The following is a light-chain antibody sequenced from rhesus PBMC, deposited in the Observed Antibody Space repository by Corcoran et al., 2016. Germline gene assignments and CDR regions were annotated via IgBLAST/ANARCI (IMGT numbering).Light chain of an antibody. J-gene: IGKJ1*01. CDR1: QGISNW. V-gene: IGKV1-33*02. Sequence: DIQMTQSPSSLSASVGDRVTITCQASQGISNWLAWYQQKPGKAPKLLIYAASSLQSGVPSRFSGSGSGTEFTLTISCLQPEDFAAYYCQQHNSNPPTFGQGTKVEIK. CDR2: AAS. CDR3: QQHNSNPPT.